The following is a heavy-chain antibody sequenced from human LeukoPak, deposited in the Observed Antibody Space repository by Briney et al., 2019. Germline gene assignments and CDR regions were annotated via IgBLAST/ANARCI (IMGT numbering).Heavy chain of an antibody. CDR2: IRYDGSNK. V-gene: IGHV3-30*02. D-gene: IGHD3-10*01. CDR1: GFTFSSYG. CDR3: AKVGIWFGDSHAFDI. Sequence: GGSLRLSCAASGFTFSSYGMHWSRQAPGKGRGGVAFIRYDGSNKYYADSVKGRFTISRDNSKNTLYLQMNSLRAEDTAVYYCAKVGIWFGDSHAFDIWGQGTMVTVSS. J-gene: IGHJ3*02.